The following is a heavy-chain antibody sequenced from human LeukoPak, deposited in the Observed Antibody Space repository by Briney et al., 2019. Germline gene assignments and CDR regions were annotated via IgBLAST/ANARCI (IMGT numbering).Heavy chain of an antibody. J-gene: IGHJ4*02. CDR2: ISSLSGTI. CDR1: GFTFSSYS. CDR3: AKASAMMVVVSKHFDY. D-gene: IGHD3-22*01. Sequence: GGSLRLSCAASGFTFSSYSMNWVRQAPGEGLEWVSYISSLSGTIYYADSVKGRFTISRDNAKNSLYLQMDSLRAEDTAVYYCAKASAMMVVVSKHFDYWGQGTLVTVSS. V-gene: IGHV3-48*01.